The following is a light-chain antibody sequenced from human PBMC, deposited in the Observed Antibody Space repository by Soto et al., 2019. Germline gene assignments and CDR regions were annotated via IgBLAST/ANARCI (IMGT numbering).Light chain of an antibody. CDR3: QQYDNWPYT. V-gene: IGKV3-15*01. CDR2: GAS. CDR1: QSVCSN. J-gene: IGKJ5*01. Sequence: IILTQSAVTVSVNQIESATISSRASQSVCSNLALYQQKPGQAPSLLIYGASNRATGIPARFSGSGSGTEFTLTISSLQSEDFAVYCCQQYDNWPYTFGQGTRLEI.